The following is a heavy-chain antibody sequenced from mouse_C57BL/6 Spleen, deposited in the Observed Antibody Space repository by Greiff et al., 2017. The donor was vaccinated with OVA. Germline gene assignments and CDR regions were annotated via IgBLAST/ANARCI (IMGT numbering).Heavy chain of an antibody. CDR1: GFTFSSYA. Sequence: EVQGVESGEGLVKPGGSLKLSCAASGFTFSSYAMSWVRQTPEKRLEWVAYISSGGDYIYYADTVKGRFTISRDNARNTLYLQMSSLKSEDTAMYYCTREGGDSSGPYAMDYWGQGTSVTVSS. V-gene: IGHV5-9-1*02. D-gene: IGHD3-2*02. CDR2: ISSGGDYI. CDR3: TREGGDSSGPYAMDY. J-gene: IGHJ4*01.